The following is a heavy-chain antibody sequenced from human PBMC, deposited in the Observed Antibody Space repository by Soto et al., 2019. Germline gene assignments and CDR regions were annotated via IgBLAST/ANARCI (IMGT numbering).Heavy chain of an antibody. J-gene: IGHJ4*02. Sequence: SGGSLRLSCAASGFTFSSYGMHWVRQAPGKGLEWVAVIWYDGSNKYYADSVKGRFTISRDNSKNTLYLQMNSLRAEDTAVYYCARDGSGSYFAYWGQGTLVTVSS. CDR3: ARDGSGSYFAY. CDR2: IWYDGSNK. CDR1: GFTFSSYG. V-gene: IGHV3-33*01. D-gene: IGHD1-26*01.